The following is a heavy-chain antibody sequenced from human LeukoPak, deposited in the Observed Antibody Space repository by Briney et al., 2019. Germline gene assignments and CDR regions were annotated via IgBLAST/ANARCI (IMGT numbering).Heavy chain of an antibody. V-gene: IGHV4-31*03. CDR1: GGSISSGGYY. J-gene: IGHJ4*02. Sequence: PSETLSLTCIVSGGSISSGGYYWSWIRQHPGKGLEWIGYIYYSGSTYYNPSLKSRVTISVDTSKNQFSLKLSSVTAADTAVYYCARVYNVDTAMVDYWGQGTLVTVSS. D-gene: IGHD5-18*01. CDR2: IYYSGST. CDR3: ARVYNVDTAMVDY.